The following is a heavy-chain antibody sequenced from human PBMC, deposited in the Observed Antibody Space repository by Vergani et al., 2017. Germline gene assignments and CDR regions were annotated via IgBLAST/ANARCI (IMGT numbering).Heavy chain of an antibody. V-gene: IGHV3-30*18. CDR2: ISYDGSNK. CDR1: GFTFSSYG. J-gene: IGHJ4*02. D-gene: IGHD3-22*01. Sequence: VQLVESGGGLVQPGGSLRLSCAASGFTFSSYGMHWVRQAPGKGLEWVAVISYDGSNKYYADSVKGRFTISRDNSKNTLYLQMNSLRAEDTAVYYCAKGRSGGYYDSSGYYAIDYWGQGTLVTVSS. CDR3: AKGRSGGYYDSSGYYAIDY.